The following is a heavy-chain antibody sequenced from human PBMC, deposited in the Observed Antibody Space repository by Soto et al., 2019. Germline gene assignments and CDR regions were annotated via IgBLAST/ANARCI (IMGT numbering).Heavy chain of an antibody. Sequence: EVQLLESGGGLVQPGGSLRLSCAASGFAISSYAMGWVRQAPGKGLEWVSGIRGRGDNTYYADSVKGRFTISRDNSKNTLYLQMNSLRAGDTAKYYCASRMYSIWPGGVDYWGQGALVTVSS. CDR3: ASRMYSIWPGGVDY. D-gene: IGHD1-26*01. J-gene: IGHJ4*02. V-gene: IGHV3-23*01. CDR2: IRGRGDNT. CDR1: GFAISSYA.